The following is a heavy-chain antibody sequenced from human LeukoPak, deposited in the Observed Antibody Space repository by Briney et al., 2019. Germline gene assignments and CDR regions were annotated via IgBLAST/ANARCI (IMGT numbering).Heavy chain of an antibody. V-gene: IGHV3-30-3*01. CDR1: GFTFSSYA. D-gene: IGHD6-13*01. J-gene: IGHJ5*02. CDR3: ARDTYSSSWNWFDP. CDR2: ISYDGSNK. Sequence: GGSLRLSCAASGFTFSSYAMHWVRQAPGKGLEWVAVISYDGSNKYYADSVKGRFTISRDNSKNTLCLQMNSLRAEDTAVYYCARDTYSSSWNWFDPWGQGTLVTVSS.